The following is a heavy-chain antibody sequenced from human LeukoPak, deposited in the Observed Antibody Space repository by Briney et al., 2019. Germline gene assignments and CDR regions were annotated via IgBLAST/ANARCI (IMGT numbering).Heavy chain of an antibody. Sequence: ASVKVSCKASGYTFTAYYMHWVRQAPGQGLEWIGWINPNSGGTNSAQKFQGRVTMTRDTSISTAYMELSRLRSDDTAIFYCGRGVSWHIDYWGQGTLVTVSS. CDR2: INPNSGGT. J-gene: IGHJ4*02. CDR3: GRGVSWHIDY. D-gene: IGHD6-6*01. V-gene: IGHV1-2*02. CDR1: GYTFTAYY.